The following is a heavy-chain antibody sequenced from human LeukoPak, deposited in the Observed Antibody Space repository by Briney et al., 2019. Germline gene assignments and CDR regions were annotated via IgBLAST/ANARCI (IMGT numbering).Heavy chain of an antibody. CDR1: GGSFSGYY. V-gene: IGHV4-34*01. CDR2: INHSGST. D-gene: IGHD3-3*01. J-gene: IGHJ4*02. Sequence: PSETLSLTCAVYGGSFSGYYWSWIRQPPGKGLEWIGEINHSGSTNYNPSLKSRVTISVDTSKNQFSLKRSSVTAADQAVYYCAXXXXXXGVVLPFDYWGQGTLVTVSS. CDR3: AXXXXXXGVVLPFDY.